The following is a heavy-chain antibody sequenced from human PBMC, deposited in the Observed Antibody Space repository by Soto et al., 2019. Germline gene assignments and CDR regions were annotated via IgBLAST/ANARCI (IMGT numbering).Heavy chain of an antibody. J-gene: IGHJ4*02. CDR1: GGFTSTNNW. CDR3: ARSPPSSYYGGSGTFDY. D-gene: IGHD3-10*01. CDR2: AYHSGST. Sequence: SETLSLTCAVSGGFTSTNNWWSWVRQPPGKGLEWIGDAYHSGSTEYNPSLKSRVSISVDKSKNQISLTLTSATAADTAVYYCARSPPSSYYGGSGTFDYWGQGTLVTVSS. V-gene: IGHV4-4*02.